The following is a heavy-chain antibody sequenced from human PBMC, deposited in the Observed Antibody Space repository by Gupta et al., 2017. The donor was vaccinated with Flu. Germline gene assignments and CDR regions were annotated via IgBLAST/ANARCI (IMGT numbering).Heavy chain of an antibody. J-gene: IGHJ6*02. V-gene: IGHV3-23*01. CDR2: ISGSGGST. Sequence: VQLLESGGGLVQPGGSLRLSCAASGCTFSSYAMNWVRQAPGKGLEWVSAISGSGGSTYYADSVKGRFTISRDNSKNTLYLQMNSLRAEDTAVYYCAKWVAPGYYYGMDVWGQGTTVTVSS. CDR1: GCTFSSYA. CDR3: AKWVAPGYYYGMDV.